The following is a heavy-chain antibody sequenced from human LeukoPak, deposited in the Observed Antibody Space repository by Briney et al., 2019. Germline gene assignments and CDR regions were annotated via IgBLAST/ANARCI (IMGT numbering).Heavy chain of an antibody. Sequence: PGGSLRLSYAASGFTFSSYAMSWVRQAPGKGLEWVSAISGSGGSTYYADSVKGRFTISRDNSKNTLYLQMNSLRAEDTAVYYCAREGIVATTLHQQYYFDYWGQGTLVTVSS. CDR3: AREGIVATTLHQQYYFDY. J-gene: IGHJ4*02. V-gene: IGHV3-23*01. CDR1: GFTFSSYA. D-gene: IGHD5-12*01. CDR2: ISGSGGST.